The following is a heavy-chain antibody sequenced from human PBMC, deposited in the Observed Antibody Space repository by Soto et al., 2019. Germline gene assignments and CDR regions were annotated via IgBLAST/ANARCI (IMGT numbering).Heavy chain of an antibody. J-gene: IGHJ6*02. V-gene: IGHV4-34*01. Sequence: SETLSLTCAVYGGSFSGYYWSWIRQPPGKGLEWIGEINHSGSTNYNPSLKSRVTISVDTSKNQFSLKLSSVTAADTAVYYCARGRVSSSSWYDRYYYYGMDVWGQGTTVTV. D-gene: IGHD6-13*01. CDR3: ARGRVSSSSWYDRYYYYGMDV. CDR2: INHSGST. CDR1: GGSFSGYY.